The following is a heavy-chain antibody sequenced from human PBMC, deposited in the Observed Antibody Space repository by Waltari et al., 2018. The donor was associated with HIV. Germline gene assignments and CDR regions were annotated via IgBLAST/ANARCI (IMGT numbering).Heavy chain of an antibody. D-gene: IGHD6-6*01. CDR1: GGSISISSYY. CDR2: IYYTGST. J-gene: IGHJ6*02. Sequence: QLQLQESGPGLVKPSETLSLTCPVSGGSISISSYYWGWLRQPPGKGLDWIGSIYYTGSTYYNPSLKSRVTISVDTSKNQFSLKLRSVTAADTAVYYCARAIGISARPWYYGMDVWGQGTTVTVSS. CDR3: ARAIGISARPWYYGMDV. V-gene: IGHV4-39*07.